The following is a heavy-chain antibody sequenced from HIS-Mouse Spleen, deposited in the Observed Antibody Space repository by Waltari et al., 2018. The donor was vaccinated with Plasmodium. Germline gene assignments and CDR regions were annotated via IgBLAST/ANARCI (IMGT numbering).Heavy chain of an antibody. J-gene: IGHJ2*01. CDR3: ASSWYWYFDL. V-gene: IGHV3-7*01. D-gene: IGHD6-13*01. CDR2: IKQDGSEK. Sequence: EVQLVESGGGLVQPGGSLRLSCAASGFNFSSYWMSWVRQAQGKGLEWVANIKQDGSEKYYVDSVKGRFTISRDNAKNSLYLQMNSLRAEDTAVYYCASSWYWYFDLWGRGTLVTVSS. CDR1: GFNFSSYW.